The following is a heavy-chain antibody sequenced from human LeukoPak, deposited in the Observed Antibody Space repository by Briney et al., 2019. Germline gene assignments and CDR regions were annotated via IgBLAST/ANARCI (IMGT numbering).Heavy chain of an antibody. Sequence: PSETLSLTCTVSGGSISSSGHYWGWIRQPPGKGLEWIGSIQYSGTTYYNPSLESRVTISVDTSKSQFSLKLSSVTAADTAVYYCARQCGGECHPAVFGYWGQGTLVTVSS. CDR3: ARQCGGECHPAVFGY. V-gene: IGHV4-39*01. J-gene: IGHJ4*02. CDR1: GGSISSSGHY. CDR2: IQYSGTT. D-gene: IGHD2-21*01.